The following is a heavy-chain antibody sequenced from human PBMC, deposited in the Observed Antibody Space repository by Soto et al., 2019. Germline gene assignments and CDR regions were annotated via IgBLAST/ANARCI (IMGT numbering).Heavy chain of an antibody. Sequence: EMQLVESGGGLVQPGGSLRLSCAASGFTLSSYWMHWVRQAPGKGLVWVSRINSDGSSTNYADSVKGRFTISRDNAKKTLYLQMDSLRADDTAVYFCARGGGYSAQDYWGQGTLVTVSS. D-gene: IGHD2-15*01. V-gene: IGHV3-74*01. J-gene: IGHJ4*02. CDR1: GFTLSSYW. CDR2: INSDGSST. CDR3: ARGGGYSAQDY.